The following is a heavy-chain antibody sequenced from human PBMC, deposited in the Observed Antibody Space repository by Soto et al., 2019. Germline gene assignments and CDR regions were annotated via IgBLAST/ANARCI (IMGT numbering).Heavy chain of an antibody. Sequence: QVQLVESGGGVVQPGRSLRLSCAASGFTFSSYAMHWVRQAPGKGLEWVAVTSYDGSNKYYADSVKGRFTISRDNSKNTLYLQMNSLRAEDTAVYYCARTLVDIVVVPAAGFDYWGQGTLVTVSS. CDR2: TSYDGSNK. J-gene: IGHJ4*02. CDR1: GFTFSSYA. CDR3: ARTLVDIVVVPAAGFDY. V-gene: IGHV3-30-3*01. D-gene: IGHD2-2*01.